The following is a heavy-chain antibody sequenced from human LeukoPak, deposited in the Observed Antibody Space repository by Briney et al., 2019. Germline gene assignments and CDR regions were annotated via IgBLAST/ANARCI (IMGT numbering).Heavy chain of an antibody. Sequence: GGSLRLSCAASRFTFSSYAMHWVRQAPGKGLEWVAVISSDGNNYYYADSVKGRFTISRDNSKNTLYLQMNSLRAEDTAVYYCARDRMYVSGSYYGMDVWGQGTTVTVSS. CDR3: ARDRMYVSGSYYGMDV. CDR2: ISSDGNNY. CDR1: RFTFSSYA. J-gene: IGHJ6*02. D-gene: IGHD5-12*01. V-gene: IGHV3-30-3*01.